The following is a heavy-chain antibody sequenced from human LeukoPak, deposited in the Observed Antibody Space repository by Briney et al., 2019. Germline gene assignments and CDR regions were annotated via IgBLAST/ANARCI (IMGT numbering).Heavy chain of an antibody. V-gene: IGHV3-9*03. Sequence: PGGSLRLSCAASGFTFDDYAMHWVRQAPGKGLEWVSGISWNSGSIGYADSVKGRFTISRDNAKNSLYLQMNSLRAEDMALYYCAKDARGGRYYMDVWGKGTTVTVSS. CDR1: GFTFDDYA. D-gene: IGHD3-10*01. CDR2: ISWNSGSI. CDR3: AKDARGGRYYMDV. J-gene: IGHJ6*03.